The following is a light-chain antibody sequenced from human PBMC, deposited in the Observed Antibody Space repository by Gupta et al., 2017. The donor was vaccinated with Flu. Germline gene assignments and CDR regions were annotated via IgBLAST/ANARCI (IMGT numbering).Light chain of an antibody. CDR2: GAS. Sequence: VLPQSPGTLSLSPGERAPFSCRASQTVSNNYLAWYQQRPGQAPRLLISGASSRATGIPDRFGGSGSRTDFTLTISRLEPEDVAVYYCQQYGNTQSTFGQGTRLEIK. J-gene: IGKJ5*01. CDR1: QTVSNNY. V-gene: IGKV3-20*01. CDR3: QQYGNTQST.